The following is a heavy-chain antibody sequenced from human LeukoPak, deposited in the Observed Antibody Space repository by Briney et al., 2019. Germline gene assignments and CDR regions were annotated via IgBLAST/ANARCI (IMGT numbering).Heavy chain of an antibody. J-gene: IGHJ4*02. CDR1: GFTFSSYT. V-gene: IGHV3-23*01. CDR3: AKSILLTTFDS. D-gene: IGHD4-11*01. CDR2: ISGSGGST. Sequence: GGSLRLSCGASGFTFSSYTMSWVRQAPGKGLEWVSAISGSGGSTYYADSVKGRFTISRDNSKNTLYLQMDSLRAEDTAVYYCAKSILLTTFDSWGQGTLVTVSS.